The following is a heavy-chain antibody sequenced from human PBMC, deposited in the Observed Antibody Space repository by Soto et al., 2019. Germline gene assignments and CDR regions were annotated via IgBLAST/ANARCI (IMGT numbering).Heavy chain of an antibody. CDR2: IYYSGRT. J-gene: IGHJ6*02. D-gene: IGHD3-9*01. Sequence: QVQLQESGPGLVKPSQTLSLTCTVSGGSISSGGYYWSWIRQHPGKGLEWIGYIYYSGRTYYNPSPKSRVTISVDTSKNQFYMKLSSVTAADTAVYYCARDGTDYDILTGYRYYYGMDVWGQGTTVTVSS. CDR1: GGSISSGGYY. CDR3: ARDGTDYDILTGYRYYYGMDV. V-gene: IGHV4-31*03.